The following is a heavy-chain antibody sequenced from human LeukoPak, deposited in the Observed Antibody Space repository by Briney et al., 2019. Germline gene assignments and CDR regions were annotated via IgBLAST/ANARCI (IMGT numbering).Heavy chain of an antibody. CDR2: IKQDGSEK. CDR1: GFTFSSYW. V-gene: IGHV3-7*01. J-gene: IGHJ4*02. D-gene: IGHD5-12*01. CDR3: AKGTYSAYNSGCAY. Sequence: GGSLRLSCAASGFTFSSYWMSWVRQAPGKGLEWVANIKQDGSEKYYVDSVKGRFTISRDNAKNSLYLQMNSLRAEDTAVYYCAKGTYSAYNSGCAYWGQGTLVTVSS.